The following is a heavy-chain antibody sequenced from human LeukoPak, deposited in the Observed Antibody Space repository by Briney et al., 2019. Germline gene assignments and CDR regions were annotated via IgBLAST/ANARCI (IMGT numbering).Heavy chain of an antibody. J-gene: IGHJ4*03. CDR1: GGSIGSGGYY. CDR3: ARQFDYGDYWGTFDY. CDR2: MHYSGST. V-gene: IGHV4-39*01. D-gene: IGHD4-17*01. Sequence: SETLSLTCTVSGGSIGSGGYYWGWIRQSPGKGLEWIGSMHYSGSTWYNPSLKSRVTISGDTSKNQVSLKVRSVTAADTAVYYCARQFDYGDYWGTFDYWGQGTTVTVSS.